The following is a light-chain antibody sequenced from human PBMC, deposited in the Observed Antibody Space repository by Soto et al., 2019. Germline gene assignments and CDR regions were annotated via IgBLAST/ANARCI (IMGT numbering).Light chain of an antibody. CDR3: QQYGSSPTYT. CDR1: QSVSNNY. J-gene: IGKJ2*01. V-gene: IGKV3-20*01. CDR2: GSF. Sequence: EVVLTQSPGTLSLSPGERASLSCRASQSVSNNYLAWYQQKPGQSPQLLIFGSFDRATGIPDRFSGSGSGTDFTLTISRLEPEDFAVYYCQQYGSSPTYTFGQGTKLEIK.